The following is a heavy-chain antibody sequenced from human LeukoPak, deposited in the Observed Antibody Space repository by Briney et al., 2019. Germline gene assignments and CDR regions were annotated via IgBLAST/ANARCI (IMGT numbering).Heavy chain of an antibody. V-gene: IGHV3-7*01. D-gene: IGHD2-8*01. CDR1: GFTFSSHW. Sequence: GGSLRLSCATSGFTFSSHWMTWVRQAPGKGPEWVANIKEDGSEQYYVDSVKGRLTISRDNAKNSLYLQMNSLRAEDAAVYYCVREVYAAVTDFDYWGQGTLVTVSS. J-gene: IGHJ4*02. CDR2: IKEDGSEQ. CDR3: VREVYAAVTDFDY.